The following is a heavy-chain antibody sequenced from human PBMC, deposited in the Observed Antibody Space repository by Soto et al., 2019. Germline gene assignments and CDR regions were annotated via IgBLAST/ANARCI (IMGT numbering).Heavy chain of an antibody. Sequence: GGSLRLSCAASEFTFSGYWMYWVRQAPGKGLVWVSRINNDGSSTSYADSVKGRFTISRDNANNILYLQMNSLRAEDTAVYYCARSPSSGWYFFDYWGQGTLVNRLL. CDR1: EFTFSGYW. CDR2: INNDGSST. CDR3: ARSPSSGWYFFDY. V-gene: IGHV3-74*01. J-gene: IGHJ4*02. D-gene: IGHD6-19*01.